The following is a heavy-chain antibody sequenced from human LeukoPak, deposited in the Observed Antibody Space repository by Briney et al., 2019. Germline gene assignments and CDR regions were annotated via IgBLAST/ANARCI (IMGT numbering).Heavy chain of an antibody. Sequence: SETLSLTCTVSGGSISSYYWSWIRQPPGKGLEWIGYIYYSGSTNYNPSLKSRVTISVDTSKNQFSLKLSSVTAADTAVYYCARLERLGGKARGSMDVWGQGTTVTVSS. J-gene: IGHJ6*02. CDR1: GGSISSYY. D-gene: IGHD4-23*01. CDR3: ARLERLGGKARGSMDV. CDR2: IYYSGST. V-gene: IGHV4-59*08.